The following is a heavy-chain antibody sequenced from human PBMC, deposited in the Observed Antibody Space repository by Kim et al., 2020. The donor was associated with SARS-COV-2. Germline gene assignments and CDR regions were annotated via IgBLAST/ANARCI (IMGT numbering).Heavy chain of an antibody. V-gene: IGHV1-18*01. CDR2: ISAYNGNT. J-gene: IGHJ5*02. Sequence: ASVKVSCKASGYTFTSYGISWVRQAPGQGLEWMGWISAYNGNTNYAQKLQGRVTMTTDTSTSTAYMELRSLRSDDTAVYYCARDPVDIVATFTVEYNWLEPWGQGTLVTVSS. CDR3: ARDPVDIVATFTVEYNWLEP. CDR1: GYTFTSYG. D-gene: IGHD5-12*01.